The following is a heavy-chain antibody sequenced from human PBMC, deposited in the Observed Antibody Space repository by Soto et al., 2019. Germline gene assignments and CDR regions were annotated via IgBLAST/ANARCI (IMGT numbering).Heavy chain of an antibody. CDR3: ARDGYCRGGSCYAKEVDY. J-gene: IGHJ4*02. D-gene: IGHD2-15*01. Sequence: GGSLRLSCAASGFTFSSYSMNWVRQAPGKGLEWVSSIGISRSYIYYEEYMKGRFTISRANAKNSLYLQMNSLRAEDTAVYYCARDGYCRGGSCYAKEVDYWGQGTLVTVSS. CDR2: IGISRSYI. CDR1: GFTFSSYS. V-gene: IGHV3-21*01.